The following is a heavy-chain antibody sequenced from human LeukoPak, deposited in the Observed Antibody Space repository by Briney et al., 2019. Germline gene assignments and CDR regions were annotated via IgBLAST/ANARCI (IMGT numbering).Heavy chain of an antibody. CDR1: GGTFSSYA. D-gene: IGHD4-23*01. CDR2: IIPIFGTA. CDR3: AREGGNSGHFDY. J-gene: IGHJ4*02. V-gene: IGHV1-69*13. Sequence: ASVKVSCKASGGTFSSYAISWVRQAPGQGLEWMGGIIPIFGTANYAQKFQGRVTITADESTSTAYMELSSLRSEDTAVYYCAREGGNSGHFDYWGQGTLVTVPS.